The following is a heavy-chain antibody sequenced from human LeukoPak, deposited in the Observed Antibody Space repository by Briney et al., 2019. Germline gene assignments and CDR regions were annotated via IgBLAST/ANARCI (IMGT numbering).Heavy chain of an antibody. CDR3: AKDRVSPGFNWFDP. V-gene: IGHV3-23*01. CDR2: INGRGDNT. Sequence: GGSLRLSCAASGVITSSYAMSWVRQAPGKGLEWVSAINGRGDNTYYADFVKGRFTISRDNSKSTVYLQMNSLRTEGTAVYYCAKDRVSPGFNWFDPWGQGTLVTVSS. D-gene: IGHD2/OR15-2a*01. J-gene: IGHJ5*02. CDR1: GVITSSYA.